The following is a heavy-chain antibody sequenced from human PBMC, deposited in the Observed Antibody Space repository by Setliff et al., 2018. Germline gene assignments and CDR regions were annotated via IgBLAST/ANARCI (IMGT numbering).Heavy chain of an antibody. CDR1: GYSFTSYW. CDR3: AREPWYYNFWSGYTRDYFDY. CDR2: IYPGDSGT. V-gene: IGHV5-51*01. D-gene: IGHD3-3*01. J-gene: IGHJ4*02. Sequence: PGESLTISCKGSGYSFTSYWIGWVRQMPGKGLEWMGIIYPGDSGTRYSPSFQGQVTISADKSISTAYLQWSSLKASDTAMYYCAREPWYYNFWSGYTRDYFDYWGQGTLVTVSS.